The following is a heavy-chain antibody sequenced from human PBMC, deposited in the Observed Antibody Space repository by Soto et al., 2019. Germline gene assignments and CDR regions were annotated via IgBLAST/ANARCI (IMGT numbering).Heavy chain of an antibody. CDR3: AKDAPRRRCWFYFDY. J-gene: IGHJ4*02. D-gene: IGHD3-9*01. CDR1: GFTFNSFD. Sequence: VQVLESGGGLVQPGGSLRLSCVASGFTFNSFDMCWVRQAPGKGLEWVSGISEDGGRTYYADSVKGRFTISRDNSMNTLYLQMNSLRVEDTAVYYCAKDAPRRRCWFYFDYWGQGTLVTVSS. CDR2: ISEDGGRT. V-gene: IGHV3-23*01.